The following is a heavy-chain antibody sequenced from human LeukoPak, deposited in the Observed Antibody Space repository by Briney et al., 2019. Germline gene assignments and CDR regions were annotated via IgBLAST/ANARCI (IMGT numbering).Heavy chain of an antibody. CDR3: ARLFGSVVTNWFDP. D-gene: IGHD3-3*01. J-gene: IGHJ5*02. V-gene: IGHV4-39*01. CDR1: GDSISNSSHY. CDR2: IYDSGST. Sequence: QASETLPLTCTVSGDSISNSSHYWGWIRQPPGKGLEWIGSIYDSGSTYYNPSLKSRVTISVDTSKNQFSLKLSSVTAADTAVYYCARLFGSVVTNWFDPWGQGSLVTVSS.